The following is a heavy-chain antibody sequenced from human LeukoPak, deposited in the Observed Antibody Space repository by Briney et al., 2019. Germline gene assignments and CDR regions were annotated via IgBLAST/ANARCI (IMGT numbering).Heavy chain of an antibody. CDR1: GFTFSSYS. CDR2: ISSSSSTI. D-gene: IGHD3-22*01. Sequence: GGSLRLSCAASGFTFSSYSMNWVRQAPGKGLEWVSYISSSSSTIYYADSVKGRFTISRDNAKNSLYLQMNSLRAEDTAVYYCARESESGYYYPFDYWGQGTLVTVSS. V-gene: IGHV3-48*04. J-gene: IGHJ4*02. CDR3: ARESESGYYYPFDY.